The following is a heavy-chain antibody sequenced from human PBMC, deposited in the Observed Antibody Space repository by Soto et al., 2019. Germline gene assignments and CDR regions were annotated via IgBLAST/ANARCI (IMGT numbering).Heavy chain of an antibody. CDR2: IWYDGSNK. D-gene: IGHD2-2*01. Sequence: GGSRRLSCAASGFTFSSYGMHWVRQAPGKGLEWVAVIWYDGSNKYYADSVKGRFTISRDNSKNTLYLQMNSLRAEDTAVYYCARDRGVVALGVNWFDPWGQGTLVTVSS. CDR3: ARDRGVVALGVNWFDP. J-gene: IGHJ5*02. V-gene: IGHV3-33*01. CDR1: GFTFSSYG.